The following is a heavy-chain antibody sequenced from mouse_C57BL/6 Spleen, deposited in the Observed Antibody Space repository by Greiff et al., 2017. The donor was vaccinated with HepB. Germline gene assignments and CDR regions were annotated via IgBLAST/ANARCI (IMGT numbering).Heavy chain of an antibody. D-gene: IGHD4-1*01. J-gene: IGHJ3*01. CDR2: IYPRSGNT. CDR1: GYTFTSYG. Sequence: VKLMESGAELARPGASVKLSCKASGYTFTSYGISWVKQRTGQGLEWIGEIYPRSGNTYYNEKFKGKATLTADKSSSTAYMELRSLTSEDSAVYFCARDLTGKFAYWGQGTLVTVSA. CDR3: ARDLTGKFAY. V-gene: IGHV1-81*01.